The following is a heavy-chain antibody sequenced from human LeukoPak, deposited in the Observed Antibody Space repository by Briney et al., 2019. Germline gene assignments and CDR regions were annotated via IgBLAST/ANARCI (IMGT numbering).Heavy chain of an antibody. Sequence: SETLSLTCTVSGGSISSYYWSWIRQPAGKGLEWIGRIYTSGNTNYNPSLKSRVTMSVDTSKKQFSLKLSSVTAADTAVYYCAKVATFGVVEYYFDYWGQGTLVTVSS. CDR2: IYTSGNT. V-gene: IGHV4-4*07. CDR1: GGSISSYY. D-gene: IGHD3-3*01. CDR3: AKVATFGVVEYYFDY. J-gene: IGHJ4*02.